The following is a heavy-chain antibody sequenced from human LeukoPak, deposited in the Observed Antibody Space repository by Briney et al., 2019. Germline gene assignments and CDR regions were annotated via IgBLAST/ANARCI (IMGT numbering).Heavy chain of an antibody. CDR1: GFTFSSYS. CDR2: ISSSSSYI. Sequence: GGSLRLSCAASGFTFSSYSMNWVRQAPGKRLEWVSSISSSSSYIYYADSVKGRFTISRDNAKSSLYLQMNSLRAEDTALYYCAKGRGYYDSSGPGAFDIWGQGTMVTVSS. D-gene: IGHD3-22*01. J-gene: IGHJ3*02. V-gene: IGHV3-21*04. CDR3: AKGRGYYDSSGPGAFDI.